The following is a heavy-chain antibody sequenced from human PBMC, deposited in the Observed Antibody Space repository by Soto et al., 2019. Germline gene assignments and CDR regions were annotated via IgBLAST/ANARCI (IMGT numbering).Heavy chain of an antibody. CDR1: GYSISSGYY. CDR2: IYHSGST. V-gene: IGHV4-38-2*01. Sequence: ASETLSLTCAVSGYSISSGYYWGWIRQPPGKGLEWIGSIYHSGSTYYNPSLKSRVTISVDTSKNQFSLKLSSVTAADTAVYYCARVRALDSGSYLYYFDYWGQGTLVTVSS. J-gene: IGHJ4*02. CDR3: ARVRALDSGSYLYYFDY. D-gene: IGHD1-26*01.